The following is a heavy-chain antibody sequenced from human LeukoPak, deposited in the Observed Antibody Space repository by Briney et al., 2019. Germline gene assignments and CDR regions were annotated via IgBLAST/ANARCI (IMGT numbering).Heavy chain of an antibody. Sequence: QTGGSLRLSRAASGFTFSSYGMHWVRQAPGKGLEWVAVIWYDGSNKYYADSVKGRFTISRDNSKNTLYLQMNSLRAEDTAVYYCARAVKQQLVDYWGQGTLVTVSS. V-gene: IGHV3-33*01. CDR2: IWYDGSNK. CDR3: ARAVKQQLVDY. D-gene: IGHD6-13*01. J-gene: IGHJ4*02. CDR1: GFTFSSYG.